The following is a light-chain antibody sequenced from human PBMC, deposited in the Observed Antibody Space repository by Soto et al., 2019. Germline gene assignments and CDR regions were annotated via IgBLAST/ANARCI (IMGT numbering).Light chain of an antibody. J-gene: IGKJ1*01. V-gene: IGKV1-6*01. Sequence: AIQMTQSPSSLSASVGDRVTITCRASQGIRNDLGWYQQKPGKAPKLLIYAASSLQSGIPARFSGGGSGAEYTLTISSLQSEDFAVYYCQQYDKWPRTFGQGTKVDIK. CDR2: AAS. CDR3: QQYDKWPRT. CDR1: QGIRND.